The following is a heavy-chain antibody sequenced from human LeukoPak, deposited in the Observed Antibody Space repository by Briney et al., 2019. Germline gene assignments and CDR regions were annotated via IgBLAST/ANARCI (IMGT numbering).Heavy chain of an antibody. D-gene: IGHD6-6*01. J-gene: IGHJ4*02. CDR2: INTNTGNP. Sequence: ASVKVSCKASGHTFTSYAMNWVRRAPGQGLEWMGWINTNTGNPTYAQGFTGRFVFSLDTSVSTAYLQISSLKAEDTAVYYCAREGGLYSSSSSWGLFDYWGQGTLVTVSS. CDR3: AREGGLYSSSSSWGLFDY. CDR1: GHTFTSYA. V-gene: IGHV7-4-1*02.